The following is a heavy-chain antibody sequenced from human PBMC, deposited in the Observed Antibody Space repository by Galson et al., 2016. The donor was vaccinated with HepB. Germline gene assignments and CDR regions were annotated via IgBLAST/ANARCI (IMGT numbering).Heavy chain of an antibody. CDR2: IYPGDFDI. CDR3: SRSLTGSYDFWGAIYNYYAMDV. V-gene: IGHV5-51*01. J-gene: IGHJ6*02. D-gene: IGHD3-3*01. CDR1: GYSFDSYW. Sequence: QSGAEVKKPGESLKISCRGSGYSFDSYWIGWVRQLPGKGLEWMAIIYPGDFDIRSSPSFQGQVTISVDKSNSTAYLQWSSLTASDTAMYYCSRSLTGSYDFWGAIYNYYAMDVWGQGTTVIVS.